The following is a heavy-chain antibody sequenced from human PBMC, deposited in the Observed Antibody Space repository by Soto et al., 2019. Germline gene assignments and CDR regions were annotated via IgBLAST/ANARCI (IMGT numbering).Heavy chain of an antibody. J-gene: IGHJ4*02. CDR3: ARSGGGYDLGDY. CDR1: ESTFSGSN. D-gene: IGHD5-12*01. Sequence: QVQLVQSGAEVKKPGASVKFSCKASESTFSGSNIHWVRQAHGQGLGWMGWINPNSGGAKYSQKFQAWVTMTSDTSISTAYMELSRLKSDDTAVYYCARSGGGYDLGDYWGQGTLVTVAS. CDR2: INPNSGGA. V-gene: IGHV1-2*04.